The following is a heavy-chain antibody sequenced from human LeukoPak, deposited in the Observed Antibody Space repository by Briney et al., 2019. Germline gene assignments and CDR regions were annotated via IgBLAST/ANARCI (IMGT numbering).Heavy chain of an antibody. D-gene: IGHD6-13*01. J-gene: IGHJ4*02. CDR1: GFTFSNAW. CDR3: ARVFAREVYSSSWYYFAS. CDR2: ISSNGGST. Sequence: VGSLRLSCAASGFTFSNAWMSWVRQAPGKGLEYVSAISSNGGSTYYANSVKGRFTISRDNSKNTLYLQMGSLRAEDMAVYYCARVFAREVYSSSWYYFASWGQGTLVTVSS. V-gene: IGHV3-64*01.